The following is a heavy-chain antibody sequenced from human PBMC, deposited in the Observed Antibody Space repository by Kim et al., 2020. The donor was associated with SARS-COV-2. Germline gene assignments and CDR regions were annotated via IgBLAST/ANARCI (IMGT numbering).Heavy chain of an antibody. CDR3: AKDYDILTGYYKSPFDY. D-gene: IGHD3-9*01. J-gene: IGHJ4*02. Sequence: VQGRFTISRDNSKNTLYLQMNSLRAEDTAVYYCAKDYDILTGYYKSPFDYWGQGTLVTVSS. V-gene: IGHV3-23*01.